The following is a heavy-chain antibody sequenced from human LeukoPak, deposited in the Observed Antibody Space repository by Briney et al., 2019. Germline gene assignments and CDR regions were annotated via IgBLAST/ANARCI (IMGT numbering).Heavy chain of an antibody. CDR1: GYTFTSYY. Sequence: ASVKVSCKASGYTFTSYYMHWVRQAPGQGLEWMGIINPSGGSTSYAPKFQGRVTMTRDTSTSTVYMELSSLRSEDTAVYYCARCRMPRGYFDYWGQGTLVTVSS. CDR3: ARCRMPRGYFDY. V-gene: IGHV1-46*01. D-gene: IGHD3-10*01. CDR2: INPSGGST. J-gene: IGHJ4*02.